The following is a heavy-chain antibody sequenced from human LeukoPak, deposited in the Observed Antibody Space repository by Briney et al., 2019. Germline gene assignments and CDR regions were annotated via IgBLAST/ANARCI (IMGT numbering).Heavy chain of an antibody. D-gene: IGHD3-22*01. V-gene: IGHV1-2*02. J-gene: IGHJ4*02. CDR2: INPNSGGT. CDR1: GYTFTGYY. Sequence: ASVKVSCKASGYTFTGYYMHWVRQAPGQGLEWMGWINPNSGGTNYAQKFQGRVTMTRDTSISTAYMELSRLRSDDTAVYYCARVVYYYDSSDYSDYWGQGTLVTVSS. CDR3: ARVVYYYDSSDYSDY.